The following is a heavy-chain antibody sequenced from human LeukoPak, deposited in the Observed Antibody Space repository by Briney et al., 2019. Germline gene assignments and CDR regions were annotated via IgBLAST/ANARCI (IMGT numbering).Heavy chain of an antibody. J-gene: IGHJ4*02. Sequence: GRSLRLSCAASGFTFRSSAMHWGRQAPGKGLEWVAVTSYDGRNKYYADSAKGRFTISRDNSKNTLYLQMNSLRPEDTAVYYCARDGYGLDTPMVSTNFDYWGQGTLVTVSS. D-gene: IGHD5-18*01. V-gene: IGHV3-30*04. CDR3: ARDGYGLDTPMVSTNFDY. CDR2: TSYDGRNK. CDR1: GFTFRSSA.